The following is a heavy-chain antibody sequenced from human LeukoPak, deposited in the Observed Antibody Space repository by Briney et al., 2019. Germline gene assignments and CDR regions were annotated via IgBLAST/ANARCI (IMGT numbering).Heavy chain of an antibody. CDR3: ARDQYYDSRGLSGY. D-gene: IGHD3-22*01. V-gene: IGHV1-18*01. CDR1: DYTFTTYG. CDR2: ISAHNAKT. J-gene: IGHJ4*02. Sequence: ASVKVSCKTSDYTFTTYGISRVRQAPGQGLEWMGGISAHNAKTNYAQKVQGRVTMTTDTSTSTAYMELRSLRSDDTAVYYCARDQYYDSRGLSGYWGQGTLVIVSS.